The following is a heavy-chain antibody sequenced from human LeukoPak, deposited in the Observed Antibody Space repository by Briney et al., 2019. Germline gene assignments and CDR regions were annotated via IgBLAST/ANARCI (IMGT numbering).Heavy chain of an antibody. CDR3: ATETGNFYFYS. V-gene: IGHV1-24*01. CDR1: GYTFTSYD. D-gene: IGHD1-7*01. J-gene: IGHJ4*02. CDR2: FDPEDDEI. Sequence: ASVKVSCEASGYTFTSYDINWVRQAPGQGLEWMGGFDPEDDEIIYAQRFQGRVTMTEDASTDTAYMELRSLRSEDTAVYYCATETGNFYFYSWGQGTLVTVSS.